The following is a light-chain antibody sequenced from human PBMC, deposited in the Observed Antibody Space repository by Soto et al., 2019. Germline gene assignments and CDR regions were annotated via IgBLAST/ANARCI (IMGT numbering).Light chain of an antibody. V-gene: IGKV1-8*01. Sequence: AIRMTQSPSSLSASTGDRVTITCRASQGISSYLAWYQQKPGKAPKLLIYAASTLQSGVPSRFSGSGSGTDFTLTISSLQPEDFATYICLQDYNYPLTFGGGTKVDIK. J-gene: IGKJ4*01. CDR3: LQDYNYPLT. CDR1: QGISSY. CDR2: AAS.